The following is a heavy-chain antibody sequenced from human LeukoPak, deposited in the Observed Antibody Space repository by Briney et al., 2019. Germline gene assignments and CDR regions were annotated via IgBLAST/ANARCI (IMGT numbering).Heavy chain of an antibody. CDR2: ISSSSTI. CDR1: GFTFSSYS. D-gene: IGHD3-10*01. V-gene: IGHV3-48*01. CDR3: ASYYGSGSYYNVVDY. Sequence: VGSLRLSCAASGFTFSSYSMNWVRQAPGKGLEWVSYISSSSTIYYADSVKGRFTISRDNAKNSLYLQMNSLRAEDTAVYYCASYYGSGSYYNVVDYWGQGTLVTVSS. J-gene: IGHJ4*02.